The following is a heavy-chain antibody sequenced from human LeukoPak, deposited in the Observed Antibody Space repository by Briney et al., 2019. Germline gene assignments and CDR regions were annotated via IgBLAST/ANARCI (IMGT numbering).Heavy chain of an antibody. V-gene: IGHV4-59*12. CDR1: GGSISSYY. CDR2: IYYIGST. J-gene: IGHJ3*02. Sequence: SETLSLTCTVSGGSISSYYWTWIRQPPGKGLEWIGYIYYIGSTNYNPSLKGRVTMSVDTSKNQFSLKLSSVTAADTAVYYCARGSPHLADPFDIWGQGTMVTVSS. D-gene: IGHD3-3*02. CDR3: ARGSPHLADPFDI.